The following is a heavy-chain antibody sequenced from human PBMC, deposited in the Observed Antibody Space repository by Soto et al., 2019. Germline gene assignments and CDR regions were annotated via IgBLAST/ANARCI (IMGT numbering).Heavy chain of an antibody. V-gene: IGHV3-9*01. J-gene: IGHJ3*02. CDR1: GFTFDDYA. D-gene: IGHD6-19*01. CDR3: AKDKNVGCGWFDAFDI. Sequence: EVQLVESGGGLVQPGRSLRLSCAASGFTFDDYAMHWVRQAPGKGLEWVSGISWNSGSIGYADSVKGRFTISRDNAKNTLYLQMNSLRAEDTALYYCAKDKNVGCGWFDAFDIWGQGTMVTVSS. CDR2: ISWNSGSI.